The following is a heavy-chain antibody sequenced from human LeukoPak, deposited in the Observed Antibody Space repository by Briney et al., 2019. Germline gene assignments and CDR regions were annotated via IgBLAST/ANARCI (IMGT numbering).Heavy chain of an antibody. V-gene: IGHV3-21*01. CDR2: ISSSSSYI. J-gene: IGHJ4*02. CDR1: GFIVSANY. Sequence: GGSLRLSCAASGFIVSANYMSWVRQAPGKGLEWVSSISSSSSYIYYADSVKGRFTISRDNAKNSLYLQMNSLRAEDTAVYYCARAKSWGQGTLVTVSS. CDR3: ARAKS.